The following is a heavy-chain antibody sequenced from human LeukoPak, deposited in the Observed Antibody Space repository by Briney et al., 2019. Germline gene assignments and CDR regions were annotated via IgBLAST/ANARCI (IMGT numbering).Heavy chain of an antibody. CDR3: AKVYNNSWYEKPSDF. Sequence: PGGSLRLSCAASGFTFSNYAMSWVRQAPGKGLEWVSATSGSGGSTYYARSVKGRFIISRDNSKNTLYFQMKSLRAEDTAVYYCAKVYNNSWYEKPSDFWGQGTLVIVSS. CDR2: TSGSGGST. V-gene: IGHV3-23*01. J-gene: IGHJ4*02. CDR1: GFTFSNYA. D-gene: IGHD6-13*01.